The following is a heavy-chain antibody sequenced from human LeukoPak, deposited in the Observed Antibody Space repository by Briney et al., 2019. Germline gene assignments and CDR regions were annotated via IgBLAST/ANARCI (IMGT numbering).Heavy chain of an antibody. J-gene: IGHJ4*02. Sequence: GGSLRLSCAASGFTFSSYWMHWVRQAPGKGLVWVSRINSDGSSTSYADSVKGRFTIPRDNAKNTLYLQMNSLRAEGTAVYYCAREDVDTAMVIGYWGQGTLVTVSS. CDR1: GFTFSSYW. CDR3: AREDVDTAMVIGY. D-gene: IGHD5-18*01. V-gene: IGHV3-74*01. CDR2: INSDGSST.